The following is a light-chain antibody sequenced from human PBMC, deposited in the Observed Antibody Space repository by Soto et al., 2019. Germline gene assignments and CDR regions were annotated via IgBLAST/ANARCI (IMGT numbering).Light chain of an antibody. CDR1: HDISTY. Sequence: DIHLTQSPSLLSASVGDRVTITFRASHDISTYLAWYQQKPGKAPKLMIYEASTLQSGVPSRFSGSGSGTEFTLTISGLLPEDFATYHCQQLNTLPFTFGQGTRLEI. CDR3: QQLNTLPFT. J-gene: IGKJ5*01. CDR2: EAS. V-gene: IGKV1-9*01.